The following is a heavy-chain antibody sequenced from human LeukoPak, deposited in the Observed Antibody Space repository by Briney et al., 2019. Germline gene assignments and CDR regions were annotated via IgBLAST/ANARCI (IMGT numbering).Heavy chain of an antibody. J-gene: IGHJ5*02. CDR2: SYYRSTCYS. CDR3: ARDAGSSNDWGPFDP. D-gene: IGHD6-6*01. V-gene: IGHV6-1*01. CDR1: GDSASSSAS. Sequence: RTLSLTPVISGDSASSSASWNWITQSPSRGLGWLGRSYYRSTCYSEHATSVQSRININADTSKHQFSLHLDSVIPEDTAVYYCARDAGSSNDWGPFDPWGQGILVTVSS.